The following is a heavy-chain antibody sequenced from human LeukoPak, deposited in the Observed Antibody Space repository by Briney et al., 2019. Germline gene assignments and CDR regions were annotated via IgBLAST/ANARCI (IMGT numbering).Heavy chain of an antibody. V-gene: IGHV1-18*01. CDR1: RYTFTNYG. Sequence: GASVKVSCKASRYTFTNYGISWVRQAPGQGLEWMGWISPYNGYTNYAQKLQGRVTMTTDTSTSTAYMELRSLRSDDTAVYYCARVHFVRSGNYREDDAFDFWGQGTMVTVSS. CDR2: ISPYNGYT. CDR3: ARVHFVRSGNYREDDAFDF. J-gene: IGHJ3*01. D-gene: IGHD1-26*01.